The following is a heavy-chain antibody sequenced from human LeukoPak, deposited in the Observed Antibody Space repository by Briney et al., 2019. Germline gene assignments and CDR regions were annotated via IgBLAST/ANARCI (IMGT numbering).Heavy chain of an antibody. Sequence: PGGSLRLSCAASGFTFSDYYMSWIRQAPGKGLEWVSYISSSGSTIYYADSVKGRFTISRDNAKNSLYLQMNSLRAEDTALYYCARSQYSSSWYYFDYWGQGTLVTVSS. J-gene: IGHJ4*02. D-gene: IGHD6-13*01. CDR2: ISSSGSTI. CDR3: ARSQYSSSWYYFDY. CDR1: GFTFSDYY. V-gene: IGHV3-11*01.